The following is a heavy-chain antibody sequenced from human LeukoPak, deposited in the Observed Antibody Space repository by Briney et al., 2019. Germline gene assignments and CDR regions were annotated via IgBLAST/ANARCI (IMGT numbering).Heavy chain of an antibody. V-gene: IGHV4-39*01. Sequence: SETLSLTCTVSGGSISSSSYYWGWIRQPPGKGLEWIGSIYYSGSTYYNPSLKSRVTISVDTSKNQFSLKLRSVPAADTAVYYCARHAQRNYDFWSGYFPFNWFDPWGQGTLVTVSS. J-gene: IGHJ5*02. D-gene: IGHD3-3*01. CDR3: ARHAQRNYDFWSGYFPFNWFDP. CDR1: GGSISSSSYY. CDR2: IYYSGST.